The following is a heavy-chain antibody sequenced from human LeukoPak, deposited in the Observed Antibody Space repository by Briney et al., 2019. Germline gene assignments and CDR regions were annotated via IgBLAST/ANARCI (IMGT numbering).Heavy chain of an antibody. CDR2: INPHTGGT. D-gene: IGHD4-17*01. CDR3: ARDKADYGDSSYYFDY. Sequence: ASVKVSCKASGYTFTSYYMHWVRQAPGQGLEWMGWINPHTGGTNYAQKFQGRVTMTRDTSISTAYMELSRLTSDDTAVYYCARDKADYGDSSYYFDYWGQGTLVTVSS. CDR1: GYTFTSYY. J-gene: IGHJ4*02. V-gene: IGHV1-2*02.